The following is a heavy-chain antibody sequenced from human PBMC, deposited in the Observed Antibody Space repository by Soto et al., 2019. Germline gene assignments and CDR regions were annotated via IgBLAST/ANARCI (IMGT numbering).Heavy chain of an antibody. Sequence: SETLSLTCSVSGGSVSSGGYYWSWIRQHPGKGLEWIGCIYYSGSTYYNPSLKSRVTISVDRSKNQFSLRLSSVTAADTAVYYCARGAGKTITMVRGVIKAWFDPWGQGTLVTVSS. D-gene: IGHD3-10*01. CDR2: IYYSGST. CDR1: GGSVSSGGYY. J-gene: IGHJ5*02. CDR3: ARGAGKTITMVRGVIKAWFDP. V-gene: IGHV4-31*03.